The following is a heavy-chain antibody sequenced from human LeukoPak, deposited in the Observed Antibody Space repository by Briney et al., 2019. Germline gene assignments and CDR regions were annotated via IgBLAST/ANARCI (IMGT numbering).Heavy chain of an antibody. CDR1: GGTFSSYA. CDR3: ARVEGYCSGGSCYSHKNYYYYGMDV. D-gene: IGHD2-15*01. V-gene: IGHV1-69*04. Sequence: ASVKVSCKASGGTFSSYAISWVRQAPGQGLEWMGRIIPILGIANYAQKFQGRVTITADKSTSTAYMERSSLRSEDTAVYYCARVEGYCSGGSCYSHKNYYYYGMDVWGQGTTVTVSS. CDR2: IIPILGIA. J-gene: IGHJ6*02.